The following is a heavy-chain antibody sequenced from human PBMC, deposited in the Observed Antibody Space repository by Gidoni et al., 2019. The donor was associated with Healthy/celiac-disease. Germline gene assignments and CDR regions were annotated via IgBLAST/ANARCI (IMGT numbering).Heavy chain of an antibody. CDR3: ARGDYDSSGYYPVDY. V-gene: IGHV1-3*01. CDR1: GYTFTSYA. J-gene: IGHJ4*02. CDR2: INAGNGNT. D-gene: IGHD3-22*01. Sequence: QVQLVQSGAEVKKPGASVKVSWKASGYTFTSYAMHWVRQAPGQRLEWMGWINAGNGNTKDSQKFQGRVTITRDTSASTAYMELSSLRSEDTAVYYCARGDYDSSGYYPVDYWGQGTLVTVSS.